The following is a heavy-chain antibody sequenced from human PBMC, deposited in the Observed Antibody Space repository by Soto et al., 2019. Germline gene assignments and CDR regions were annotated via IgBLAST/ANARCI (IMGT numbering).Heavy chain of an antibody. J-gene: IGHJ3*02. CDR2: ISSSGSTI. V-gene: IGHV3-11*01. CDR3: ARDQGYGDYADAFDI. Sequence: GGSLRLSCAASGFTFSDYYMSWIRQAPGKGLEWVSYISSSGSTIYYADSVKGRFTISRDNAKNSLYLQMNSLRAEDTAVYYCARDQGYGDYADAFDIWGQGTMVTVSS. D-gene: IGHD4-17*01. CDR1: GFTFSDYY.